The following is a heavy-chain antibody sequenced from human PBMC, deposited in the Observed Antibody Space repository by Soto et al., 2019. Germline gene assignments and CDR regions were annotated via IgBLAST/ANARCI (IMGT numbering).Heavy chain of an antibody. CDR3: ARGGSGWYYFDY. Sequence: GGSLRLSCAASGFTFSSYDMHWVRQATGKGLEWVSAIGTAGDTYYPGSVKGRFTISRENAKNSLYLQMNSLRAGDTAVYYCARGGSGWYYFDYWGQGTLVTVSS. CDR1: GFTFSSYD. J-gene: IGHJ4*02. V-gene: IGHV3-13*01. CDR2: IGTAGDT. D-gene: IGHD6-19*01.